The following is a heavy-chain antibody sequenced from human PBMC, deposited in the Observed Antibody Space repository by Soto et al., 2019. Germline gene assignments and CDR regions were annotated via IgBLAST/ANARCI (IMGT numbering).Heavy chain of an antibody. CDR3: VRDYDFWSGYYGPNYFDY. D-gene: IGHD3-3*01. Sequence: ASVKVSCKASGYIFSSYGITWVRQAPGQGLKWMGWISAYNGNTNHAQKFQGRVTMTTDTSTSTAYMELRSLRSDDTAVYYCVRDYDFWSGYYGPNYFDYWGQGTLVTVSS. CDR2: ISAYNGNT. J-gene: IGHJ4*02. CDR1: GYIFSSYG. V-gene: IGHV1-18*04.